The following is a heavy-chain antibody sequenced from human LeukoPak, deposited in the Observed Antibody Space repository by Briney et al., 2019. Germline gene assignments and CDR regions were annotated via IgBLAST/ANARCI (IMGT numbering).Heavy chain of an antibody. V-gene: IGHV4-34*01. CDR2: MNHSGST. Sequence: PSETLSLTCAVYGGSFSGYYWSWIRQPPGKGLEWIGEMNHSGSTNYNPSLKSRVTISVDTSKNQFSLKLSSVTAADTAVYYCATTAHYYGSGSRGDAFDIWGQGTMVTVSS. CDR1: GGSFSGYY. D-gene: IGHD3-10*01. J-gene: IGHJ3*02. CDR3: ATTAHYYGSGSRGDAFDI.